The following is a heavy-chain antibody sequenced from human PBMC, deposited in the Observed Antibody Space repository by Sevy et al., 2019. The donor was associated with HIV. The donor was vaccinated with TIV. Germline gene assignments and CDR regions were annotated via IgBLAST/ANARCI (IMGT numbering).Heavy chain of an antibody. CDR1: GFTFSGYA. V-gene: IGHV3-23*01. D-gene: IGHD2-2*01. J-gene: IGHJ6*02. CDR3: SKTINSGGGVVPAANYYYYGMDV. Sequence: GGSLRLSCAASGFTFSGYAMSWVRQAPGKGLEWVSAISGKGGSTHYADSVEGRFTISRDNSKNTLYLQMNSLRAEDTAVYYYSKTINSGGGVVPAANYYYYGMDVRGQGTTVTVSS. CDR2: ISGKGGST.